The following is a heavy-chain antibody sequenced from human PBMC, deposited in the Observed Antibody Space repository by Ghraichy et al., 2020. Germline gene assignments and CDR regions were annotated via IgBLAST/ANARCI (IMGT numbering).Heavy chain of an antibody. V-gene: IGHV4-39*01. CDR3: ARLGDLYGIDY. D-gene: IGHD4-17*01. Sequence: ESLNISCTVSGGSISSSTYYWGWIRQPPGEGLEWIGSISYSGSTYYSPSLKSRVTISVDTSNNQFSLKLSSVTAADTAVYYCARLGDLYGIDYWGQGTLVTVSS. CDR2: ISYSGST. CDR1: GGSISSSTYY. J-gene: IGHJ4*02.